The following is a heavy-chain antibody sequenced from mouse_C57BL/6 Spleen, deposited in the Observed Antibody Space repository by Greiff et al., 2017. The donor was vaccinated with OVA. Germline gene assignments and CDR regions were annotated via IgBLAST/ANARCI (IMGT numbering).Heavy chain of an antibody. J-gene: IGHJ3*01. CDR2: IRSKSSNYAT. CDR3: VREGPGNAWFAY. D-gene: IGHD2-1*01. Sequence: EVQLVESGGGLVQPKGSLKLSCAASGFTFNTYAMHWVRQAPGKGLEWVARIRSKSSNYATYYADSVKDRFTISRDDSQSMLYLQMNNLKTEDTAMYYFVREGPGNAWFAYWGQGTLVTVSA. V-gene: IGHV10-3*01. CDR1: GFTFNTYA.